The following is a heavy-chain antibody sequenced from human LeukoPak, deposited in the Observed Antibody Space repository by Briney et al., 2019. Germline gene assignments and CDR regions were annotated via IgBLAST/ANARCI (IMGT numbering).Heavy chain of an antibody. J-gene: IGHJ4*02. D-gene: IGHD2-21*01. Sequence: GGSLRLSCAASGFTFSSYWMSWVRQAPGKGLEWVANIKQDGSEKYYVDSVKGRFTISRDDAKNSLYLQMNSLRAEDTAVYYCARDHRLFDFDYWGQGTLVTVSS. CDR1: GFTFSSYW. CDR3: ARDHRLFDFDY. V-gene: IGHV3-7*03. CDR2: IKQDGSEK.